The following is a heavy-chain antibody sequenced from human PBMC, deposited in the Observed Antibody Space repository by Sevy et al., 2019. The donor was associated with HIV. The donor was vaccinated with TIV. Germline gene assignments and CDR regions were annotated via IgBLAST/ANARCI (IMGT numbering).Heavy chain of an antibody. J-gene: IGHJ4*02. V-gene: IGHV3-30*02. Sequence: GGSLRLSCAASGFSLSSYGIHWVRQAPGEGLEWVTFIHYDGNHIYYADSVKGRFTVSRDISRNTVNLQMNSLRGEDTAVYYCAKDPRGATHHFEYWGQGTLVTVSS. CDR1: GFSLSSYG. CDR3: AKDPRGATHHFEY. CDR2: IHYDGNHI. D-gene: IGHD1-26*01.